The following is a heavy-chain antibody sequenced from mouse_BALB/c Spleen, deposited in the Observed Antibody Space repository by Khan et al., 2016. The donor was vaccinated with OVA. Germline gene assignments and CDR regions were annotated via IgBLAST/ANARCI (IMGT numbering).Heavy chain of an antibody. Sequence: EVQLQQSGAELVKPGASIRLSCTASGFNIKDTYIHWVMQRPEQGLEWIGRIAPANGNSKYDPKFQDKATITSDTSSNTSYLQLSSLASEATAGYYWARPSYYPRYFEVWGEGTTVTVSS. CDR2: IAPANGNS. J-gene: IGHJ1*01. V-gene: IGHV14-3*02. CDR1: GFNIKDTY. CDR3: ARPSYYPRYFEV. D-gene: IGHD1-1*01.